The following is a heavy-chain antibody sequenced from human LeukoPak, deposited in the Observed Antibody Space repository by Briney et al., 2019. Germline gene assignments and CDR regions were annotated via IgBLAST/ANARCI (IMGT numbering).Heavy chain of an antibody. CDR3: AKNRVAAAGTTFAT. CDR2: IYNTGSA. D-gene: IGHD6-13*01. V-gene: IGHV4-4*07. J-gene: IGHJ5*02. CDR1: GGSMEIDY. Sequence: KPSETLSLTCTVSGGSMEIDYWNWIRQSAGKGLEWIGRIYNTGSANYSPSLKSRVTMSIDTSKRRISLQLTSVTAADTAVYYCAKNRVAAAGTTFATWGQGTLVTVSS.